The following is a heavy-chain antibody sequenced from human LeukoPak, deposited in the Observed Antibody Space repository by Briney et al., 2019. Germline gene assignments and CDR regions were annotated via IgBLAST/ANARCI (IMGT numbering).Heavy chain of an antibody. CDR1: GGSISSSTYY. J-gene: IGHJ6*03. V-gene: IGHV4-39*02. CDR2: ISYTGST. CDR3: ARLTHSYYTDTSGYYPYYYMDV. D-gene: IGHD3-22*01. Sequence: PSETLSLACTVSGGSISSSTYYWGWIRQPPGKGLEWIGRISYTGSTYYNPSLKTRVTISVDTSKNHFSLRLSSVTAADTAVYYCARLTHSYYTDTSGYYPYYYMDVWGKGTTVTVSS.